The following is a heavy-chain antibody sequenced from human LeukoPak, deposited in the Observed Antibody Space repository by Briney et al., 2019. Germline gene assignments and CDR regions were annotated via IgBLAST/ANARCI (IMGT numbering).Heavy chain of an antibody. CDR3: ARLLGAAAGH. CDR1: GFTVSSSY. V-gene: IGHV3-53*01. D-gene: IGHD6-13*01. J-gene: IGHJ4*02. Sequence: PGGSLRLSCAASGFTVSSSYMSWVRQAPGKGLEWVSVIYSGGSTNYADSVKGRFTISRDNSKNTLYLQMNSLRAEDTAVYYCARLLGAAAGHWGQGTLVTVSS. CDR2: IYSGGST.